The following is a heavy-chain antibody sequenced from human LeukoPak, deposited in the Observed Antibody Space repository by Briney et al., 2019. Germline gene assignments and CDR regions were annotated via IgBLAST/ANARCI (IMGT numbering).Heavy chain of an antibody. Sequence: SETLSLTCTVSGGSISSGDYYWSWIRQHPGKGLEWIGYIYYSGSTYYNPSLKSRVTISVDTSKNQFSLKLSSVTAADTAVYYCARGDGGSLESWFDPWGQGTLVTVSS. J-gene: IGHJ5*02. CDR3: ARGDGGSLESWFDP. V-gene: IGHV4-31*03. D-gene: IGHD1-1*01. CDR2: IYYSGST. CDR1: GGSISSGDYY.